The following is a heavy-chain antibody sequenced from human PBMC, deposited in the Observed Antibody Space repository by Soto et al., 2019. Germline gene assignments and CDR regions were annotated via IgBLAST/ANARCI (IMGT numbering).Heavy chain of an antibody. CDR1: GGSISSGGYS. CDR3: AGGTTLNRVLL. CDR2: IYHSGST. D-gene: IGHD1-7*01. Sequence: SETLSLTCAVSGGSISSGGYSWSWIRQPPGKGLEWIGYIYHSGSTYYNPSLKSRVTIPVDRSKNQFSLKLSSVTAADTAVYYCAGGTTLNRVLLGGQGTMVTVS. J-gene: IGHJ3*01. V-gene: IGHV4-30-2*01.